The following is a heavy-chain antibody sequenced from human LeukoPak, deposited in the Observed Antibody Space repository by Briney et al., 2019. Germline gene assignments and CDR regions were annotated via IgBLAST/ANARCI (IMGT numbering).Heavy chain of an antibody. D-gene: IGHD2-2*01. J-gene: IGHJ4*02. Sequence: SETLSLTCTVSGGSISSYYWSWIRQPPGKGLEWIGYIYYSGSTNYNPSLKSRVTISVDTSKNQFSLKLSSVTAADTAVYYCARARGIIVVPDYRGQGTLVTVSS. V-gene: IGHV4-59*01. CDR3: ARARGIIVVPDY. CDR1: GGSISSYY. CDR2: IYYSGST.